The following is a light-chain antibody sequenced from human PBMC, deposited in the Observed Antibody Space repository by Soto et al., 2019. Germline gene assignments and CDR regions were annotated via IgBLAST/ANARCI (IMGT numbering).Light chain of an antibody. CDR1: QSISSW. CDR2: KAS. CDR3: QQYNSYWT. V-gene: IGKV1-5*03. Sequence: EMPVTQSTSTLSASVGDRVTITCRASQSISSWLAWYQQKPGKAPKLLIYKASSLESGVPSRFSGSGSGTEFTLTISSLQPDDFATYCCQQYNSYWTFGQGTKVDIK. J-gene: IGKJ1*01.